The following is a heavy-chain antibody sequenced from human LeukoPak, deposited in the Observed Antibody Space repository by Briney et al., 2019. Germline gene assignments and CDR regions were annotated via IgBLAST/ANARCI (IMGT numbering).Heavy chain of an antibody. CDR3: ARGIVRTTAGFDY. V-gene: IGHV6-1*01. CDR2: TYYRSKWCD. J-gene: IGHJ4*02. CDR1: GDSFSSNSVS. Sequence: SQTLSLTCAISGDSFSSNSVSWNWIRQSPSRGLEWLGRTYYRSKWCDEYGLSVKSRITIKPDTSRNQFSLQLNSVTPDDTAVYYCARGIVRTTAGFDYWGQGTLVTVSS. D-gene: IGHD1-26*01.